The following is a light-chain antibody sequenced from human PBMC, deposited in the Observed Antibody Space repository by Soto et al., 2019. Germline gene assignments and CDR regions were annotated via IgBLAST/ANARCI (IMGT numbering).Light chain of an antibody. Sequence: DIQMTQSPSSLSASVGDRVTIACHSSHDVGWNLNWFQQKPGEATKLLIYDASNLERRVPSRFSGSRSGTDFSLNISSLQPEDVATYSCQQYSSMLSFGGGTEVDLK. CDR2: DAS. V-gene: IGKV1-33*01. CDR1: HDVGWN. CDR3: QQYSSMLS. J-gene: IGKJ4*01.